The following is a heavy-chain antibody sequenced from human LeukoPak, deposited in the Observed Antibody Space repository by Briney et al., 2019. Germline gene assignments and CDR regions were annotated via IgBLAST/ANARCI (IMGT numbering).Heavy chain of an antibody. Sequence: GGSLRLSCAASGFTFSSYWMHWVRQAPGKGLVWVSRIKNDGSSTNYADSVKGRFTISRDNSKNTLYLQMNSLRAEDTAVYYCARGGDSYYYYGMDVWGQGTTVTVSS. D-gene: IGHD4-17*01. CDR3: ARGGDSYYYYGMDV. CDR2: IKNDGSST. V-gene: IGHV3-74*01. CDR1: GFTFSSYW. J-gene: IGHJ6*02.